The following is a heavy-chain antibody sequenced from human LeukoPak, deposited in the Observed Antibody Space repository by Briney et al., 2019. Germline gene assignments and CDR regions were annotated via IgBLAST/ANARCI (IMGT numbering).Heavy chain of an antibody. D-gene: IGHD3-22*01. J-gene: IGHJ6*03. Sequence: GRSLRLSCAGSGFTFSSYGMHWVRQAPGKGLEWVAFIRYDGSNKYYADSVKGRFTISRDNSKNTLYLQMNSLRAEDTALYYCAREGYYDSSGYLDYYYMDVWGKGTTVTVSS. CDR1: GFTFSSYG. V-gene: IGHV3-33*08. CDR2: IRYDGSNK. CDR3: AREGYYDSSGYLDYYYMDV.